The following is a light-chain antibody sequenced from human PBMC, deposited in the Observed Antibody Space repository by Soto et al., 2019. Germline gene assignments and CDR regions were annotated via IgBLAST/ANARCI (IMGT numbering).Light chain of an antibody. CDR3: VLYMGSGIWV. CDR2: STN. CDR1: SGSVSTSYY. V-gene: IGLV8-61*01. Sequence: QTVVTQEPSFSVSPGRTVTLTCGLSSGSVSTSYYPSWYQQTPGQAPRTLIYSTNTRSSGVPDRFSGSILGNKAALTITGGQADDESDYYCVLYMGSGIWVVGGGTQLTVL. J-gene: IGLJ3*02.